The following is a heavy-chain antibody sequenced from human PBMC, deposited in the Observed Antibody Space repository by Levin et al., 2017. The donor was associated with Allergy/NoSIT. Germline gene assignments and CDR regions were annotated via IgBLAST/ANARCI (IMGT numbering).Heavy chain of an antibody. CDR1: GGTFSSYT. CDR2: IIPILGIA. Sequence: ASVKVSCKASGGTFSSYTISWVRQAPGQGLEWMGRIIPILGIANYAQKFQGRVTITADKSTSTAYMELSSLRSEDTAVYYCARELGGSYPRREYYYYYGMDVWGQGTTVTVSS. CDR3: ARELGGSYPRREYYYYYGMDV. J-gene: IGHJ6*02. D-gene: IGHD1-26*01. V-gene: IGHV1-69*04.